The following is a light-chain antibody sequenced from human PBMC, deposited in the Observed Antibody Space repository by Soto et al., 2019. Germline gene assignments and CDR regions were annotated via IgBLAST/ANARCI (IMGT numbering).Light chain of an antibody. CDR1: QGISSY. V-gene: IGKV1-9*01. CDR3: QQLNSYPLT. CDR2: AAS. J-gene: IGKJ5*01. Sequence: DIQLTQSPSFLSASVGDRVTITCRASQGISSYLAWYQQKPGKAPKLLIYAASTLQSGVPSRFSGRGSGTEFTLTISSLQPEDFATYYCQQLNSYPLTFGQGTRLEIK.